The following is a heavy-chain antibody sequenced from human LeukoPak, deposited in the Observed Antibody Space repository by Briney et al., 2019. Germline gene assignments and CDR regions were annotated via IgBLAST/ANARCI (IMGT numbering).Heavy chain of an antibody. CDR2: TWYDGSKE. V-gene: IGHV3-33*01. CDR3: ARLRYYAMDV. CDR1: GFTFSSYD. J-gene: IGHJ6*02. Sequence: GGSLRLSCAASGFTFSSYDMHWVRQAPGKGLEWVAVTWYDGSKEYYADSVKGRFTISRDTSKNTLDLQMNSLRAEDTAVYYCARLRYYAMDVWGQGTTVTASS.